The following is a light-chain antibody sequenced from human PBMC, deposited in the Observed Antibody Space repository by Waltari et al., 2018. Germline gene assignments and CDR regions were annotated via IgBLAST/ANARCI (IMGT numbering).Light chain of an antibody. CDR1: SSDVGHYIY. CDR3: SSYAGSNYLI. J-gene: IGLJ2*01. Sequence: QSALTQPPSASGSPGRSVTISCTGTSSDVGHYIYISCYQQHPGKAPKLMVYEVSKRPAWVPERFSGSKSGNTASLTVSGLQAEDGGDDYCSSYAGSNYLIFGGGTHLTGL. CDR2: EVS. V-gene: IGLV2-8*01.